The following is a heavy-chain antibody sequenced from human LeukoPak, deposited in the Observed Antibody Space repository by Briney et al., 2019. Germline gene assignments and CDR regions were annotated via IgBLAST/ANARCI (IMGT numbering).Heavy chain of an antibody. Sequence: GGSLRLSCAASGFTFSNYATSRVRQAPGKGLEWVSTISNTGSDTYYADSVKGRFTISRDNSENTLYLQMNNLRAEDTAIHYCAKVPYSDYGSGRPPFMDVWGQGTTVAVSS. CDR3: AKVPYSDYGSGRPPFMDV. CDR1: GFTFSNYA. V-gene: IGHV3-23*01. CDR2: ISNTGSDT. D-gene: IGHD3-10*01. J-gene: IGHJ6*02.